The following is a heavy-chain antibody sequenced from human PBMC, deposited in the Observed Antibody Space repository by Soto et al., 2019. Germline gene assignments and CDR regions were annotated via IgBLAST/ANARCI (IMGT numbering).Heavy chain of an antibody. CDR1: GFTFSSYS. CDR2: ISSSSSTI. CDR3: ARDLEDYSNPFGYYYYGMDV. Sequence: EVQLVESGGGLVQPGGSLRLSCAASGFTFSSYSMNWVRQAPGKGLEWVSCISSSSSTIYYADSVKGRFTISRDNAKNSLYLQMNSLRDEDTAVYYCARDLEDYSNPFGYYYYGMDVWGQGTTVTVSS. J-gene: IGHJ6*02. V-gene: IGHV3-48*02. D-gene: IGHD4-4*01.